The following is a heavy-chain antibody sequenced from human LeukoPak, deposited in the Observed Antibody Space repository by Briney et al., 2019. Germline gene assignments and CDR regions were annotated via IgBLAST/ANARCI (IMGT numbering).Heavy chain of an antibody. CDR3: ATDDVTTGTKTALGY. J-gene: IGHJ4*02. CDR2: ISSNGDST. D-gene: IGHD1-1*01. V-gene: IGHV3-64*04. Sequence: GGSLRLSCSASGFTFNSYAMHWVRQAPGKGLEYVSVISSNGDSTYYAVSLKGRFTISRDNSKSTLYLQMSSLRSEDTAVYYCATDDVTTGTKTALGYWGQGTLVTVSS. CDR1: GFTFNSYA.